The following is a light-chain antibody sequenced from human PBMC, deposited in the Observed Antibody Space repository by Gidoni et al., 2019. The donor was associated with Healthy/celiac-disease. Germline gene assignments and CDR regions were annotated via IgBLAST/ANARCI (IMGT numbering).Light chain of an antibody. CDR3: QQYNNWPRG. J-gene: IGKJ4*02. Sequence: EIVMTQSPATLSVSPGERATLSCRASQSVSSNLAWYQQQPGQAPRLLIYGASTRATGIPARFSGSGSGTEFTLTISSLQSEDFAVYYCQQYNNWPRGFGGGTKVEIK. CDR1: QSVSSN. CDR2: GAS. V-gene: IGKV3-15*01.